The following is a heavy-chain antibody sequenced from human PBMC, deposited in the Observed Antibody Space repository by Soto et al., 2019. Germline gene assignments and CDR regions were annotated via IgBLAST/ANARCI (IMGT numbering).Heavy chain of an antibody. Sequence: QVQLVQSGAEVKKPGASVKFSCKASGYTFTSYGIILVRQAPGQGLEWMGWISAYNGNTNYAQKLQGRGTMTTDTSTSTAYMELRSLRSDDTAVYYCARDLRYPMVAAINWFDPWGQGTLVTVSS. CDR3: ARDLRYPMVAAINWFDP. CDR2: ISAYNGNT. CDR1: GYTFTSYG. D-gene: IGHD2-15*01. V-gene: IGHV1-18*01. J-gene: IGHJ5*02.